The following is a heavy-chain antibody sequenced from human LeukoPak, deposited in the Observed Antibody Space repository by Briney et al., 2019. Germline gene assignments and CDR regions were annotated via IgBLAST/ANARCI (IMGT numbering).Heavy chain of an antibody. CDR1: GGSISSSSYY. J-gene: IGHJ3*02. D-gene: IGHD1-26*01. CDR2: IFYSGTT. V-gene: IGHV4-39*07. Sequence: SETLSLTCTVSGGSISSSSYYWGWIRQPPGKGLEWIGSIFYSGTTYYNPSLKSRVTISVDTSKNQFSLKLSSVTAADTAVYYCAREGGSYQGAFDIWGQGTMVTVSS. CDR3: AREGGSYQGAFDI.